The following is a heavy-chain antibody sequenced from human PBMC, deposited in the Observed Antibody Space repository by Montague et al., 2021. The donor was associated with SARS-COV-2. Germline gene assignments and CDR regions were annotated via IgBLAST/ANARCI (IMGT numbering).Heavy chain of an antibody. J-gene: IGHJ5*02. V-gene: IGHV3-23*01. CDR2: ISGSGGST. Sequence: SLSLSFAASGFTFSSYAMSWVRQAPGKGLEWVSAISGSGGSTYYADSVKGRFTISRDNSKNTLYLQMNSLRAEDTAVYYCAKRYCSGGSCYSGFDPWGQGTLVTVSS. CDR3: AKRYCSGGSCYSGFDP. CDR1: GFTFSSYA. D-gene: IGHD2-15*01.